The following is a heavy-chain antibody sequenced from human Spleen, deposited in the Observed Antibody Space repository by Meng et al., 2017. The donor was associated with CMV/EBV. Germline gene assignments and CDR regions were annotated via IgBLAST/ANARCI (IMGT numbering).Heavy chain of an antibody. CDR2: INPNSGGT. Sequence: ASVKVSCKASGYTFTGYYIHWVRQAPGQGLEWMGWINPNSGGTYYAQKFQGRVTVTRDTPSSTAFMELRGLRSGDTAVYYCARGGMMWRSGIVVEPATAFDFWGQGTLVTVSS. V-gene: IGHV1-2*02. CDR1: GYTFTGYY. J-gene: IGHJ4*02. CDR3: ARGGMMWRSGIVVEPATAFDF. D-gene: IGHD2-2*01.